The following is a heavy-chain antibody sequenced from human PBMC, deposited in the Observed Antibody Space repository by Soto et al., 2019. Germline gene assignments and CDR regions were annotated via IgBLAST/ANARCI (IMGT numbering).Heavy chain of an antibody. CDR1: GGSINSYY. Sequence: PSETLSLTCTVSGGSINSYYWSWIRQPPGKGLEWIGHIYSSGSTNYNPSLWSRVTISVDTSKNQFSLKLSSVTAADTAVYYCARSGYSSGYYYVFDYWGQGTLVTVSS. J-gene: IGHJ4*02. V-gene: IGHV4-59*01. CDR3: ARSGYSSGYYYVFDY. CDR2: IYSSGST. D-gene: IGHD3-22*01.